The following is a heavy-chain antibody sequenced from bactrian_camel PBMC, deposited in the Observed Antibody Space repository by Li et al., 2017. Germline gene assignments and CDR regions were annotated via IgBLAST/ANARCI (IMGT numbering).Heavy chain of an antibody. V-gene: IGHV3S53*01. CDR2: ISIHGIT. CDR1: GYIDNPCA. D-gene: IGHD3*01. J-gene: IGHJ6*01. Sequence: HVQLVESGGGSVQAGESLRLSCTASGYIDNPCAMGWCRQAPGKERVFISYISIHGITKYTDSVKDRFTISQDDSKNTVYLQVNSLKNEDTAVYYCAASRYDCKPTFYPSVSESDFAWWGQGTQVT. CDR3: AASRYDCKPTFYPSVSESDFAW.